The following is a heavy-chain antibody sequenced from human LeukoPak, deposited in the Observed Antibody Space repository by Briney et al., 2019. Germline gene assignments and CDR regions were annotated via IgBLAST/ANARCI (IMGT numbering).Heavy chain of an antibody. CDR1: GGSISNTNW. V-gene: IGHV4-4*02. D-gene: IGHD3-3*01. CDR2: ISLSGLT. J-gene: IGHJ4*02. CDR3: ARQTYDGYFDY. Sequence: SGTLSLTCGVSGGSISNTNWWSWVRQPPGQGLEWIGEISLSGLTNYNPSLKSRVTVSLDKSKNHLSLNLTSVTAADTAVYYCARQTYDGYFDYWGQGTLVTVSS.